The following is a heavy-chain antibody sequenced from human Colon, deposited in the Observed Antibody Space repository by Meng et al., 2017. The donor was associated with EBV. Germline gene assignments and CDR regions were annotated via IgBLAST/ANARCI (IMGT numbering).Heavy chain of an antibody. V-gene: IGHV4-4*02. CDR3: ARGDLDGDCYYCFDY. D-gene: IGHD2-21*02. CDR1: GDSITNHNW. Sequence: QVQLRESGPALVKPSETLSLTCAVSGDSITNHNWWAWVRHPPGKGLEWIGEIPHRGSRAYNPSLKSRVSMSIDKSKNQFSLKLTSVTAADSAIYYCARGDLDGDCYYCFDYWGQGTLVTVSS. J-gene: IGHJ4*02. CDR2: IPHRGSR.